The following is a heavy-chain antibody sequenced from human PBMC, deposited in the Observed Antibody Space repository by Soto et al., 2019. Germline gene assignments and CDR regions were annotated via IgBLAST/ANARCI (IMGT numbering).Heavy chain of an antibody. V-gene: IGHV3-30*18. CDR1: GFTFSSYV. Sequence: GESLKISCAASGFTFSSYVMHWVRQAPGKGLEWVAVISYDGSNKYYADSVRGRFTISRDNSKSTLYLQMNSLRAEDTAVYYCAKDTLDAFDIWGQGTMVTVSS. CDR3: AKDTLDAFDI. CDR2: ISYDGSNK. J-gene: IGHJ3*02.